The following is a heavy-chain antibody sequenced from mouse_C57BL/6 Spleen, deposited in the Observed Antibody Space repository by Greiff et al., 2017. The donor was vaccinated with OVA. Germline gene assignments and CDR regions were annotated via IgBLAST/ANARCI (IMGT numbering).Heavy chain of an antibody. Sequence: QVQLQQPGAELVRPGTSVKLSCKASGYTFTSYWMHWVKQRPGQGLEWIGVIDPSDSYTNYNQKFKGKATWTVDTSSRTAYMQLSSLTSEDSAVYYCARKRNYYGSSLFDYWGQGTTLTVSS. CDR2: IDPSDSYT. D-gene: IGHD1-1*01. J-gene: IGHJ2*01. CDR3: ARKRNYYGSSLFDY. V-gene: IGHV1-59*01. CDR1: GYTFTSYW.